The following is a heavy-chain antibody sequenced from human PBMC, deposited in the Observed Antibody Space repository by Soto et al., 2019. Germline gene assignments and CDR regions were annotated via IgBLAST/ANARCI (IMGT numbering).Heavy chain of an antibody. CDR1: GYTFTSYG. V-gene: IGHV1-18*01. J-gene: IGHJ5*02. Sequence: ASVKVSCKASGYTFTSYGISWVRQAPGQGLEWMGWISAYNGDTNYAQKLQGRVTMTTNTSINTAYMELSSLRSEDTAVYYCARGPRGVPWGQGTLVTVSS. D-gene: IGHD3-10*01. CDR2: ISAYNGDT. CDR3: ARGPRGVP.